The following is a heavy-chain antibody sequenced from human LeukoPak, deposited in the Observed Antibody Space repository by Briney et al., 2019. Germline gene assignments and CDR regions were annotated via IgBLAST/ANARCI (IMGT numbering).Heavy chain of an antibody. CDR3: ATYHSYGYIAGGY. CDR1: GFTFSSYS. CDR2: ISSSSSTI. V-gene: IGHV3-48*02. J-gene: IGHJ4*02. D-gene: IGHD5-18*01. Sequence: GGSLRLSCAASGFTFSSYSMNWVRQAPGKGLEWVSYISSSSSTIYYADSVKGRFTISRDNAKNSLYLQMNSLRDEDTAVYYCATYHSYGYIAGGYWGQGTLVTVSS.